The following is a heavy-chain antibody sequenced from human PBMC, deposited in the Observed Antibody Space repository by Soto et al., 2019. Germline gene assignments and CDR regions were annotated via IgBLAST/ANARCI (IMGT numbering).Heavy chain of an antibody. CDR1: GFTFSSYG. CDR3: ARRREVDTAITLDY. V-gene: IGHV3-33*01. D-gene: IGHD5-18*01. Sequence: PGGSLRLSCAASGFTFSSYGMHWVRQAPGKGLEWVAVIWYDGSNKYYADSVKGRFTISRDNSKNTLYLQMNSLRAEDTAVYYCARRREVDTAITLDYWGQGTLVTVSS. J-gene: IGHJ4*02. CDR2: IWYDGSNK.